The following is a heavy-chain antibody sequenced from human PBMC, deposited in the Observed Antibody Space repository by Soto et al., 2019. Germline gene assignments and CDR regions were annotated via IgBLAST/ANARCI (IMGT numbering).Heavy chain of an antibody. Sequence: QVQLQESGPGLVKPSETLSLTCTVSGGSISNHYWSWIRQPPGKGLEWIGYIYYNGNTNYNPSLKSRVNMSVDTSKNQISLMLSSVTAADTAVYYCTRANWYSEYWGQGTLVTVSS. D-gene: IGHD7-27*01. V-gene: IGHV4-59*11. CDR1: GGSISNHY. CDR2: IYYNGNT. J-gene: IGHJ4*02. CDR3: TRANWYSEY.